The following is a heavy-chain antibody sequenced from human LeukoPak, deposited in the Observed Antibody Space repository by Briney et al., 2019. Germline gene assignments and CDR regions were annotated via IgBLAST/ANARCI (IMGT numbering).Heavy chain of an antibody. CDR3: ARVIPVRQSSQNWFDP. D-gene: IGHD6-19*01. CDR2: INHSGST. J-gene: IGHJ5*02. Sequence: SETLSLTCAVYGGSFSSYYWSWIRQPPGKGLEWIGEINHSGSTNYNPSLKSRVTISVDTSKNQFSLKLSSVTAADTAVYYCARVIPVRQSSQNWFDPWGQGTLVTVSS. CDR1: GGSFSSYY. V-gene: IGHV4-34*01.